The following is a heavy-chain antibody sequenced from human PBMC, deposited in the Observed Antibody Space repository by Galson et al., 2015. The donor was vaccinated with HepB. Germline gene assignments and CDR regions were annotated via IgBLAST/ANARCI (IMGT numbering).Heavy chain of an antibody. Sequence: SVKVSCKASGGTFSSYVISWTRQAPGQGLEWMGGIIPIFGRANYAQKFQGRVTITADESTGKAYMELSGLRSEDTAVYYCARQPNYYDKSLDHWGQGTLVTVSS. V-gene: IGHV1-69*13. CDR3: ARQPNYYDKSLDH. CDR1: GGTFSSYV. CDR2: IIPIFGRA. D-gene: IGHD3-22*01. J-gene: IGHJ4*02.